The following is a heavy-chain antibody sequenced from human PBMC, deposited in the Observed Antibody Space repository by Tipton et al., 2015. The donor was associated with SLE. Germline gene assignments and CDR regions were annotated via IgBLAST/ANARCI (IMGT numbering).Heavy chain of an antibody. CDR3: ARVKSPIPHYYYYYMDV. J-gene: IGHJ6*03. D-gene: IGHD1-14*01. CDR2: IYYSGST. V-gene: IGHV4-59*01. Sequence: TLSLTCTVSGGSISSYYWSWIRQPPGKGLEWIGYIYYSGSTNYNPSLKSRVTISVDTSKNQFSLKLSSVTAADTAVYYCARVKSPIPHYYYYYMDVWGKGTTVTVSS. CDR1: GGSISSYY.